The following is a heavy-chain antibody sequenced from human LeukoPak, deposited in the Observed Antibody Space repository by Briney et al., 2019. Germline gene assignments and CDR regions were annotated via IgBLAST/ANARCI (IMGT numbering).Heavy chain of an antibody. Sequence: ASVTVSCKASGGTFSSYAISWVRQAPGQGLEWMGWMNPNSGNTGYAQKFQGRVTITRNTSISTAYMELSSLRSEDTAVYYCARAYCSSTSCYLRFDPWGQGTLVTVSS. V-gene: IGHV1-8*03. CDR2: MNPNSGNT. CDR3: ARAYCSSTSCYLRFDP. J-gene: IGHJ5*02. D-gene: IGHD2-2*01. CDR1: GGTFSSYA.